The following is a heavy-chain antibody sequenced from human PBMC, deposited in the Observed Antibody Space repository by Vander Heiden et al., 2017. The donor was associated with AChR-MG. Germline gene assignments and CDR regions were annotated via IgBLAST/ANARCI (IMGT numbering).Heavy chain of an antibody. J-gene: IGHJ4*02. D-gene: IGHD6-19*01. V-gene: IGHV3-21*01. CDR2: ISSSSSYI. CDR3: ARSARLVPNPVDY. Sequence: EVQLVESGGGLVKPGGSLGLSCAASAFTLSSYSMTWVRQDRGKGLEWVSSISSSSSYIYYADSVKGRFTISRDNAKTSLYLQMNSLGAEDTAVYYCARSARLVPNPVDYWGQGTLVTVSS. CDR1: AFTLSSYS.